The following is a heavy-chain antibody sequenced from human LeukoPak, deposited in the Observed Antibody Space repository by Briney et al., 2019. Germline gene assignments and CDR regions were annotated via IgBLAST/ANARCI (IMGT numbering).Heavy chain of an antibody. J-gene: IGHJ4*02. D-gene: IGHD6-6*01. CDR3: ARESYSSSYLFDF. CDR2: IYTSGST. Sequence: PSETLSLTCTVSGGSISSYYWSWIRQPAGKGLEWIGRIYTSGSTNHNPSLKSRVTMSVDTSKNQISLKVNSVTAADTAVYYCARESYSSSYLFDFWGQGTLVTVSS. CDR1: GGSISSYY. V-gene: IGHV4-4*07.